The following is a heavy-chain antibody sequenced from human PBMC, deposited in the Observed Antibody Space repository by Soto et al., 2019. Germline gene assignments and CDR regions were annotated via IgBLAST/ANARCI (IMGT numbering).Heavy chain of an antibody. CDR2: ISYDGSNK. J-gene: IGHJ5*02. V-gene: IGHV3-30*18. CDR1: VFTFSSYG. D-gene: IGHD2-15*01. CDR3: AKDPGLYCSGGSCYSGWFDP. Sequence: GGSLRLSCAASVFTFSSYGMHWVRQAPGKGLEWVAVISYDGSNKYYADSVKGRFTISRDNSKNTLYLQMNSLRAEDTAVYYCAKDPGLYCSGGSCYSGWFDPWGQGTLVTVSS.